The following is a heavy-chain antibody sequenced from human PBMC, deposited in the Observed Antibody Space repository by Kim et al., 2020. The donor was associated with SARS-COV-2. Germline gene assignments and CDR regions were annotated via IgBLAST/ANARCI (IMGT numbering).Heavy chain of an antibody. CDR2: IYYSGST. CDR3: ARITVTNAKTFDY. V-gene: IGHV4-61*08. CDR1: GGSVSSGGYY. D-gene: IGHD4-17*01. J-gene: IGHJ4*02. Sequence: SETLSLTCTVSGGSVSSGGYYWSWIRQPPGKGLEWIGYIYYSGSTNYNPSLKSRVTISVDTSKNQFSLKLSAVTAADTAGYYCARITVTNAKTFDYWGQGTLVTVSS.